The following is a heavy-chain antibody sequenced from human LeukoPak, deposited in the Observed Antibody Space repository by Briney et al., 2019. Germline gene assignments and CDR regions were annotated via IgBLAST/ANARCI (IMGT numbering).Heavy chain of an antibody. CDR3: ARRVPFDL. Sequence: ASVTVSCKASGYTFTTYAMNWVRQAPGQGLEWMGWINTNTGNPIYAQGFTGRFVLSLDTSVSTAYLQISSLKDEDTAVYYCARRVPFDLWGQGTLVTVSS. V-gene: IGHV7-4-1*02. CDR1: GYTFTTYA. CDR2: INTNTGNP. D-gene: IGHD4/OR15-4a*01. J-gene: IGHJ4*02.